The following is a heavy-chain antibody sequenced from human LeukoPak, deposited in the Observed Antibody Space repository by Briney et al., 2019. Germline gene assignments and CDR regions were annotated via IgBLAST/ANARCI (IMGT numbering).Heavy chain of an antibody. Sequence: GASLRLSCAASGFTLSSYAMGWVRQAPGKGLEWVSAISGSGGSTYYADSVKGRFTISRDNSKNTLYLQMNSLRAEDTAVYYCAKIRYSSGWFSFDYWGQGTLVTVSS. D-gene: IGHD6-19*01. V-gene: IGHV3-23*01. CDR1: GFTLSSYA. J-gene: IGHJ4*02. CDR3: AKIRYSSGWFSFDY. CDR2: ISGSGGST.